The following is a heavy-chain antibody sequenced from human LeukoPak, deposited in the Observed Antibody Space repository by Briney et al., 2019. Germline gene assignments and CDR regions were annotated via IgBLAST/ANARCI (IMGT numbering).Heavy chain of an antibody. J-gene: IGHJ4*02. D-gene: IGHD6-13*01. V-gene: IGHV3-15*01. Sequence: GGSLRLSCAASGFTFSNAWMSWVRQAPGKGLEWVGRIKSKTDGGTTDYAAPVKGRFTNSRDDSKNTLYLQMNSLKTDDTAVYYCTTARVIAAAGFDYWGQGTLVTVSS. CDR3: TTARVIAAAGFDY. CDR1: GFTFSNAW. CDR2: IKSKTDGGTT.